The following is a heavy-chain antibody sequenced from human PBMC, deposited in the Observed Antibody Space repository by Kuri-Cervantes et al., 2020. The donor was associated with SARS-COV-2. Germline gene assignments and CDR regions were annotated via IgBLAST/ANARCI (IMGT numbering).Heavy chain of an antibody. CDR3: GGESVITNWFDP. CDR1: GFTFSSYW. CDR2: IKQDGSEK. Sequence: GGSLRLSCAASGFTFSSYWMSWVRQAPGKGLEWVENIKQDGSEKYYVDSVKGRFTISRDNAKNSLYLQMNSLRAEATDVYYCGGESVITNWFDPWGQGTLVTVSS. D-gene: IGHD3-22*01. J-gene: IGHJ5*02. V-gene: IGHV3-7*01.